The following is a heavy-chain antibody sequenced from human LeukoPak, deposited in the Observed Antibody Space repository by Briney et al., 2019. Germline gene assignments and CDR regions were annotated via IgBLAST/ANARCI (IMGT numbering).Heavy chain of an antibody. CDR2: VYFSGST. V-gene: IGHV4-59*01. CDR3: ARGQTAAGEIWYFDY. D-gene: IGHD6-13*01. CDR1: GGSINGYF. Sequence: SGSVSLTCTVSGGSINGYFWSWIRQPPGKGLEWLGNVYFSGSTKYNPSLERRVAILIDTSKKQSSLKLSSVTAADTAVYYCARGQTAAGEIWYFDYWGQGSLLTVAS. J-gene: IGHJ4*02.